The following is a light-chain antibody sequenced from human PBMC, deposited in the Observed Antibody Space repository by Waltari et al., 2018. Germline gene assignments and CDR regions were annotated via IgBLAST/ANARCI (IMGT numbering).Light chain of an antibody. Sequence: QSALTQPASVSGSPGQSITISCTGTSSYVGGYKFVSWYQQHPGKAPKLMIYEVSKRPSGVSNRFSGSKSGNTASLTISGLQAEDEADYYCISYTSSTTWVFGGGTSLTVL. CDR3: ISYTSSTTWV. J-gene: IGLJ3*02. V-gene: IGLV2-14*01. CDR2: EVS. CDR1: SSYVGGYKF.